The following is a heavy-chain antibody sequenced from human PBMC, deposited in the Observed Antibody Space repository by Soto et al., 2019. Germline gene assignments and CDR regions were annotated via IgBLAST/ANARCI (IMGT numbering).Heavy chain of an antibody. CDR2: ISGSGGST. J-gene: IGHJ4*02. V-gene: IGHV3-23*01. CDR1: GFTFSSYA. D-gene: IGHD3-3*01. CDR3: AKAVYYDFWSGFDY. Sequence: PGGSLRLSCADSGFTFSSYAMSWVRQAPGKGLEWVSAISGSGGSTYYADSVKGRFTISRDNSKNTLYLQMNSLRAEDTAVYYCAKAVYYDFWSGFDYWGQGTLVTVSS.